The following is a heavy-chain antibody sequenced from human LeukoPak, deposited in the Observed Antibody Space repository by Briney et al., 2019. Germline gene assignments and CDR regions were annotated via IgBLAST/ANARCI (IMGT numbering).Heavy chain of an antibody. CDR1: GFTISSNY. D-gene: IGHD3-3*01. CDR2: IYTGGTT. V-gene: IGHV3-66*01. Sequence: GGSLRLSCAASGFTISSNYMSWVRQAPGKGLEWVSVIYTGGTTYYADSVKGRFTISRDNSKNTVYLDMNSLRAEDTAVYYCARDTISSGGYYYMDVWGKGTTVTVSS. J-gene: IGHJ6*03. CDR3: ARDTISSGGYYYMDV.